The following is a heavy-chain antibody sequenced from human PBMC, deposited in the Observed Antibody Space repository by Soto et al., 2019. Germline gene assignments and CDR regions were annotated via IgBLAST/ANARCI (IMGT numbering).Heavy chain of an antibody. V-gene: IGHV3-66*01. CDR2: IYSAGNT. J-gene: IGHJ4*02. Sequence: GGSLRLSCAASGVTVSSNYMTWVRQAPGKGLEWVSVIYSAGNTFYADSVKDRFIISRDNSKNTPYLQMNSLRAEDTAVYYCARGPRTAAGNSLDYWGQGTLVTVFS. D-gene: IGHD6-13*01. CDR1: GVTVSSNY. CDR3: ARGPRTAAGNSLDY.